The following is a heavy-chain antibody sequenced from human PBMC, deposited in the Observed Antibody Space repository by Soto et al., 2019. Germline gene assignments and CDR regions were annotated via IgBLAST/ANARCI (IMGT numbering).Heavy chain of an antibody. CDR2: ISSGSGST. Sequence: PGGSLRLSCAASGFTFSSYIMSWVRQAPGKGLEWVSAISSGSGSTYYADPVKGRFTISRDDSKNTLYLQMNSLRAEDTAVYYCARVSDWYVSVFDFWGQGTLVTVSS. CDR3: ARVSDWYVSVFDF. D-gene: IGHD3-9*01. V-gene: IGHV3-23*01. CDR1: GFTFSSYI. J-gene: IGHJ4*02.